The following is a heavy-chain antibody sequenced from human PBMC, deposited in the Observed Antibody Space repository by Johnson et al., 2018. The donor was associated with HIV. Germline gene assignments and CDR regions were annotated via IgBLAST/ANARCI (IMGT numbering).Heavy chain of an antibody. CDR1: GFTFSSYA. V-gene: IGHV3-30*14. CDR2: ISYDGSNK. Sequence: QVQLVESGGGLVQPGGSLRLSCAASGFTFSSYAMHWVRQAPGKGLEWVAVISYDGSNKYYADSVKGRFTISRDRSKNTVSLQMNSLRVEDTAVYYCARDDRPDGFDIWGQGTMVTVSS. D-gene: IGHD1-14*01. J-gene: IGHJ3*02. CDR3: ARDDRPDGFDI.